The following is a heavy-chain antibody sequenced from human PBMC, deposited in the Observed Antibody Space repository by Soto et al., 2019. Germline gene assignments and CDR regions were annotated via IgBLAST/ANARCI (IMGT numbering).Heavy chain of an antibody. CDR3: ARQIYDSDTGPNFQYSFDS. CDR2: IDPSDSQT. CDR1: GYSFAGYW. D-gene: IGHD3-22*01. J-gene: IGHJ4*02. Sequence: WESLKISCKGSGYSFAGYWITWVRQKPGKGLEWMGRIDPSDSQTYYSPSFRGHVTISVTKSITTVFLQWSSLRASDTAMYYCARQIYDSDTGPNFQYSFDSWGQGTPVTVSS. V-gene: IGHV5-10-1*01.